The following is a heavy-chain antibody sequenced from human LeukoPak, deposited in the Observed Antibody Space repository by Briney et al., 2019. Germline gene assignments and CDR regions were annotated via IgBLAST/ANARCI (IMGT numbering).Heavy chain of an antibody. CDR3: AKLGGQELHNYYVAV. V-gene: IGHV3-23*01. D-gene: IGHD3-16*01. Sequence: GGSLRLSCAASGFTFSSYAMSWVRQAPGKGLEWVSGIIDSGESTYYANFAKGRFTISRDNSNNTLYLQMNSLRAEDTTVYYCAKLGGQELHNYYVAVCGKGTTVAVSS. CDR2: IIDSGEST. CDR1: GFTFSSYA. J-gene: IGHJ6*03.